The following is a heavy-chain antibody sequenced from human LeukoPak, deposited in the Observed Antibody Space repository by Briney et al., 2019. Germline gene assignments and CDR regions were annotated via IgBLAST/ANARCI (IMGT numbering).Heavy chain of an antibody. CDR3: ARGLNSVILTGYYIH. CDR1: RFTPSSYT. CDR2: ISYEGSNT. J-gene: IGHJ4*02. V-gene: IGHV3-30-3*01. D-gene: IGHD3-9*01. Sequence: GGSLRHSSAHSRFTPSSYTMHSVPHTPRKGLGRVAVISYEGSNTYSADSVRGRFTLSRDNSKNTLYLQIISLRAEDAAVYYCARGLNSVILTGYYIHWGQGTLVTVSS.